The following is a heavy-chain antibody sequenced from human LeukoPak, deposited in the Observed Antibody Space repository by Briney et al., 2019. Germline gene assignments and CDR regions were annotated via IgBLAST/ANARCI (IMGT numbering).Heavy chain of an antibody. Sequence: GASVKVSCKASGYTFTSYGISWVRQAPGQGLEWMGWISAYNGNTNYAQKLQGRVTMTEDTSTDTAYMELSSLRSEDTAVYYCATSVLRFLSDAFDIWGQGTMVTVSS. CDR3: ATSVLRFLSDAFDI. CDR2: ISAYNGNT. CDR1: GYTFTSYG. D-gene: IGHD3-3*01. V-gene: IGHV1-18*01. J-gene: IGHJ3*02.